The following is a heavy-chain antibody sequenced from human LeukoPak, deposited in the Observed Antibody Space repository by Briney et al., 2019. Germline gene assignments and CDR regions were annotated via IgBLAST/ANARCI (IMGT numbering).Heavy chain of an antibody. Sequence: SEALSLTFTVSGGPSSRYYWSWIRQPPGKGLDWIGYIYYSGSTNYNPSLKSRVTISVDTSKNQFSLKLSSVTAADTAVYYCARDRDYGDYSAFDYWGQGTLVTVSS. CDR2: IYYSGST. D-gene: IGHD4-17*01. J-gene: IGHJ4*02. CDR3: ARDRDYGDYSAFDY. CDR1: GGPSSRYY. V-gene: IGHV4-59*01.